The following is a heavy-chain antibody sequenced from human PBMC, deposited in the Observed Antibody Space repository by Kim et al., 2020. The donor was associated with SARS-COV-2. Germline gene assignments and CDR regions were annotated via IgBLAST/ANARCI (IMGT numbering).Heavy chain of an antibody. Sequence: QKFQGRVTITADESTSTAYMELSSLRSEDTAVYYCARARGSGSYYGSFDYWGQGTLVTVSS. CDR3: ARARGSGSYYGSFDY. J-gene: IGHJ4*02. V-gene: IGHV1-69*01. D-gene: IGHD3-10*01.